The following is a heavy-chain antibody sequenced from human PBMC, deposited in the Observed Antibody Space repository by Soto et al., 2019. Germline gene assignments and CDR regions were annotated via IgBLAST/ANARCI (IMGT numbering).Heavy chain of an antibody. V-gene: IGHV4-59*01. CDR1: GGSISSYY. CDR2: IYYSGST. D-gene: IGHD6-13*01. Sequence: SETLSLTCTVSGGSISSYYWSWIRQPPGKGLEWIGYIYYSGSTNYNPSLKSRVTISVDTSKNQFSLKLSSVTAADTAVYYCARGRIAAAGYYYYYGMDVWGQGTTVTVSS. J-gene: IGHJ6*02. CDR3: ARGRIAAAGYYYYYGMDV.